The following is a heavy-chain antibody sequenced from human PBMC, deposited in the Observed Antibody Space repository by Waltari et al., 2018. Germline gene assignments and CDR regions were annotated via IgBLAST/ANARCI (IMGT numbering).Heavy chain of an antibody. V-gene: IGHV4-4*02. CDR1: GASISSDHW. CDR3: ARVVFTADYYFDY. D-gene: IGHD2-21*02. J-gene: IGHJ4*02. CDR2: IYHTGPT. Sequence: QVQLKESGPGLLRPSGTLSLTCGVSGASISSDHWWAWVRQSPGKGLEWIGEIYHTGPTNYNPSLKSRLTMLVDKSANQFSLQWTSVTAADTGVYYCARVVFTADYYFDYWGQGTPVTVSS.